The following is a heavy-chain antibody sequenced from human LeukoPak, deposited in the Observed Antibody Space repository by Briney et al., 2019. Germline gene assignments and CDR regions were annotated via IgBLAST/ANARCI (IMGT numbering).Heavy chain of an antibody. CDR1: GGSFSGYY. D-gene: IGHD3-22*01. CDR3: AREGDYYDYYFDY. Sequence: SETLSLTCAVYGGSFSGYYWSWIRQPPGKGLEWIGEINHSGSTNYNPSLKSRVTISVDTSKNQFSLKLRSVTAADTAVYYCAREGDYYDYYFDYWGQGTLVTVSS. J-gene: IGHJ4*02. CDR2: INHSGST. V-gene: IGHV4-34*01.